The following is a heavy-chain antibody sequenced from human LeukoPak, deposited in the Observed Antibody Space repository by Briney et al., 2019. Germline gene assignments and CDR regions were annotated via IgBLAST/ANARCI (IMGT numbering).Heavy chain of an antibody. CDR3: ARPTLPFTIHSPFDY. Sequence: GGSLRLSCAASGFTFSSYSMNWVRQAPGKGLEWVSSITSSSNYIYYVDSVKGRFTISRDNAKNSLYLQMNSLTAEDTAVYYCARPTLPFTIHSPFDYWGQGTLVTVSP. CDR1: GFTFSSYS. CDR2: ITSSSNYI. V-gene: IGHV3-21*01. J-gene: IGHJ4*02. D-gene: IGHD3-3*01.